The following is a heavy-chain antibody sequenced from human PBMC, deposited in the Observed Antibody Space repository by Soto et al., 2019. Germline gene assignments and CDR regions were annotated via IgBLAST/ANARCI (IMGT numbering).Heavy chain of an antibody. CDR2: IYYSGST. V-gene: IGHV4-59*01. Sequence: QVQLQESGPGLVKPSETLSLTCTVSGGSISSYYWSWIRQPPGKGLEWIGYIYYSGSTNYNPSLKSRVTISVDTSKNQFSLKLSSVTAADTAVYYCASLDKSTKTDFWSGYYDYGPGGYFQHWGQGTLVTVSS. CDR3: ASLDKSTKTDFWSGYYDYGPGGYFQH. CDR1: GGSISSYY. J-gene: IGHJ1*01. D-gene: IGHD3-3*01.